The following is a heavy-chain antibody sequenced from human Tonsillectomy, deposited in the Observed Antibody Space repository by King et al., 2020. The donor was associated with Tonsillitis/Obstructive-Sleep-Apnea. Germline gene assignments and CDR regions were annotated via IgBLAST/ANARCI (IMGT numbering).Heavy chain of an antibody. Sequence: QLVQSGAEVKKPGASVKVSCKASGYTFSSYGISWVRQAPGQGLEWMGWISVYNGNTNYAQNLQGRVIMTTDTSTTTAYMELRSLRSDDTAVYYCARTYYYDSSGYYYPNYLDYWGQGTLVTVSS. CDR3: ARTYYYDSSGYYYPNYLDY. D-gene: IGHD3-22*01. CDR1: GYTFSSYG. CDR2: ISVYNGNT. J-gene: IGHJ4*02. V-gene: IGHV1-18*01.